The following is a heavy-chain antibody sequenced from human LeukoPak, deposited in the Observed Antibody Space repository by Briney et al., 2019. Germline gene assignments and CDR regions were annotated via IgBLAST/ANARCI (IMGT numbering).Heavy chain of an antibody. V-gene: IGHV3-23*01. CDR2: ISGGGGDS. J-gene: IGHJ3*02. Sequence: LPGGSLRLSCAASGFTFSSDAMIWVRQAPGKGLEWVSNISGGGGDSYYGDSVKGRFTISRDNSKTTLYLQMNSLRVEDTAVYWCVKTMTGYFSDGFDIWGQGTMVTVSS. CDR3: VKTMTGYFSDGFDI. CDR1: GFTFSSDA. D-gene: IGHD3-9*01.